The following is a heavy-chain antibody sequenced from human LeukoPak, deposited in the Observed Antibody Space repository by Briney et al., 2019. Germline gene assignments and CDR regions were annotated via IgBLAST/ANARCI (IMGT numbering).Heavy chain of an antibody. CDR3: AKDSGDSGPGDWFDP. J-gene: IGHJ5*02. CDR2: ISWNSGSI. D-gene: IGHD1-26*01. CDR1: GFTFDDYA. Sequence: PGGSLRLSCVASGFTFDDYAMHWVRQAPGKGLEWVSGISWNSGSIGYADSVKGRFTISRDNAKNSLYLQMNSLRAEDTALYYCAKDSGDSGPGDWFDPWGQGTLVTVSS. V-gene: IGHV3-9*01.